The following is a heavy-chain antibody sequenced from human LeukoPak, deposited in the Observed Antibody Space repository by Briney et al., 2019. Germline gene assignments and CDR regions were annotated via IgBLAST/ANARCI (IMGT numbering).Heavy chain of an antibody. CDR2: ISTSSSPI. V-gene: IGHV3-48*01. CDR3: ARARSIYGPNGSHYYMDV. Sequence: GGSLRLSCAASGFTFSIYSMNWVRQAPGKGLEWVSYISTSSSPIYYADSVKGRFTISRDNAKHSLDLQMNSLRADDTAVYYCARARSIYGPNGSHYYMDVWGKGTTVTVSS. D-gene: IGHD3-16*02. CDR1: GFTFSIYS. J-gene: IGHJ6*03.